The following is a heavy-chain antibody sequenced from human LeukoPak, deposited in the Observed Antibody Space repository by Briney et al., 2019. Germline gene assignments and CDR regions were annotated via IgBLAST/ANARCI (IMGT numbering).Heavy chain of an antibody. CDR3: AREQPIRRDYFDY. D-gene: IGHD1-1*01. CDR2: ISSSADTI. Sequence: PGGSLRLSCEASGFAFTSYDMNWVRQAPGKGLEWVSHISSSADTIYYADSVKGRFTISRDNAKNSLYLQMNSLRAEDTAVYYCAREQPIRRDYFDYWGQGTLVTVSS. V-gene: IGHV3-48*03. CDR1: GFAFTSYD. J-gene: IGHJ4*02.